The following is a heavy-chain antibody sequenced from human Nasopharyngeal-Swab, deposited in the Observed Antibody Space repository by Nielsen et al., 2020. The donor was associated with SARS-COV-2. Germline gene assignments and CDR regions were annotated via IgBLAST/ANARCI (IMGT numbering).Heavy chain of an antibody. CDR2: IYYSGST. J-gene: IGHJ4*02. CDR3: ARGGRGIFGVVTNFDY. V-gene: IGHV4-59*01. Sequence: ESLKISCTVSGGSISSYYWSWIRQPPGKGLEWIGYIYYSGSTNYNPSLKSRVTISVDTSKNQFSLKLSSVTAADTAVYYCARGGRGIFGVVTNFDYWGQGTLVTVSS. D-gene: IGHD3-3*01. CDR1: GGSISSYY.